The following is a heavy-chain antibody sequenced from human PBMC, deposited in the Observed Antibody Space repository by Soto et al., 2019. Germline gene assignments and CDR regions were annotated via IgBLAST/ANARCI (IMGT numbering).Heavy chain of an antibody. D-gene: IGHD6-19*01. CDR2: IYHSGIT. J-gene: IGHJ4*02. CDR3: ARRYGSGWYGFGDY. V-gene: IGHV4-61*03. CDR1: GASISSGNHY. Sequence: SETLSLTCTVSGASISSGNHYWSWVRQPPGKGLEWIGYIYHSGITNYNPSLKSQVTISADRSISTTYLQWSSLKASDTAIYYCARRYGSGWYGFGDYWGQGTLVTVSS.